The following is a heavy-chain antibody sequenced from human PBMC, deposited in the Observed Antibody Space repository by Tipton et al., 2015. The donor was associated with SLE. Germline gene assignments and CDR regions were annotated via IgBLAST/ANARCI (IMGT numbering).Heavy chain of an antibody. CDR3: ANDSEELDP. V-gene: IGHV3-30-3*02. Sequence: SLRLSCAASGFTFSSFAMHWVRQAPGKGLEWVAVISSDGSKKYYPDSVKGRFTISRDNSKNTLYLQMKSLRDEDTAIYYCANDSEELDPRGEGTLVTVSS. J-gene: IGHJ5*02. CDR1: GFTFSSFA. D-gene: IGHD1-26*01. CDR2: ISSDGSKK.